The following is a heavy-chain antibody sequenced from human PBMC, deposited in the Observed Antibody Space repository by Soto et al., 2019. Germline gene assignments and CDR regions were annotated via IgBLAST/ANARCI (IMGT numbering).Heavy chain of an antibody. Sequence: QVQLQESGPGLVKPSGTLSLTCAVSGGSISSSNWWSWVRQPPGKGLEWIGEIYYSGSTKYNPSLKRRVTISVDKSKSQFSLKLSSVTAADTAVYYCARDYGSGRHGMDVWGQGTTVTVSS. CDR1: GGSISSSNW. CDR3: ARDYGSGRHGMDV. V-gene: IGHV4-4*02. D-gene: IGHD3-10*01. CDR2: IYYSGST. J-gene: IGHJ6*02.